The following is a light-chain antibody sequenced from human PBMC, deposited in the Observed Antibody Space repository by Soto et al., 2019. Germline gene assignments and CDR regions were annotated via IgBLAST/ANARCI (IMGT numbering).Light chain of an antibody. Sequence: QSALTQPASVSGSPGQSITISCTGTSSDVGNYNLVSWYQQYPGKAPKLMIYEGGKRHSGVYNRFSGSKSGNTASLTISGLQAEDEDDYYCCSFALRSTLIFGGGTKLTVL. V-gene: IGLV2-23*01. J-gene: IGLJ2*01. CDR2: EGG. CDR3: CSFALRSTLI. CDR1: SSDVGNYNL.